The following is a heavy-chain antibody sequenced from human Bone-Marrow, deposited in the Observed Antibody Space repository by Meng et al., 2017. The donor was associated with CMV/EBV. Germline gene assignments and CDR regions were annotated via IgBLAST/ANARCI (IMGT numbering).Heavy chain of an antibody. Sequence: SETLSLTCAVYGGSFSGYYWSWIRQPPGKGLEWIGEINHSGSTNYNPSLKSRVTISVDTSKNQFSLKLSSVTAADTAVYYCARDGYSYGFKNYGMDVWGQGTTVTCSS. V-gene: IGHV4-34*01. CDR3: ARDGYSYGFKNYGMDV. D-gene: IGHD5-18*01. CDR1: GGSFSGYY. J-gene: IGHJ6*02. CDR2: INHSGST.